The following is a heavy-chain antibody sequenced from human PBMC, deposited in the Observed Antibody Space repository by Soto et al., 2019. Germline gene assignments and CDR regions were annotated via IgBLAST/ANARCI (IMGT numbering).Heavy chain of an antibody. Sequence: QITLKESGPTLVKPTQTLTLTCTFSGFSLSSTRVAVGWIRQPPGKALEWLALIYWDDDKRYSPFLKSRLTINKDHSKTQVVLTMTNMDPVDTATYYCAHSVVAGLGYYFDYWGQGTLVTVSS. CDR1: GFSLSSTRVA. D-gene: IGHD6-19*01. V-gene: IGHV2-5*02. CDR3: AHSVVAGLGYYFDY. CDR2: IYWDDDK. J-gene: IGHJ4*02.